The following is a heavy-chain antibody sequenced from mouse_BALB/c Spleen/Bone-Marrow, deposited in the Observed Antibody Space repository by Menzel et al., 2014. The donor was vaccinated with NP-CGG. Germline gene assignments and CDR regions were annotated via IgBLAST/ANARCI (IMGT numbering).Heavy chain of an antibody. V-gene: IGHV4-1*02. D-gene: IGHD2-3*01. CDR2: INPESSTI. CDR3: ARLGYYGYFVD. J-gene: IGHJ2*01. Sequence: EVQRVESGGGLVQPGGSLKLSCAASGFGFRRYWMSWVRQAPGKGLEWIGEINPESSTINYTPSLKDKFIISRDNAKNTLYLQMSKVRSEDTALYYCARLGYYGYFVDWGQGTTLTVSS. CDR1: GFGFRRYW.